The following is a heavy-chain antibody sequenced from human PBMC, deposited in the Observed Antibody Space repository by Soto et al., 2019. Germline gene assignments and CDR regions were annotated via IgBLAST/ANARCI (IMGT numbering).Heavy chain of an antibody. V-gene: IGHV1-69*13. CDR1: GGTFSSYA. Sequence: ASVKVSCKASGGTFSSYAISWVRQAPGQGLEWMGGIIPIFGTANYAQKFQGRVTITADESTSTAYMELSSLRSEDTAVYYCARDRPVTGTTFHQDWGQGTLVTVSS. D-gene: IGHD1-7*01. CDR3: ARDRPVTGTTFHQD. J-gene: IGHJ4*02. CDR2: IIPIFGTA.